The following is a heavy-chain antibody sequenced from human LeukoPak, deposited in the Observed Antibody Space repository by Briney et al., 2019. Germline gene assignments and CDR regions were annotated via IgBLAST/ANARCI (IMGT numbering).Heavy chain of an antibody. D-gene: IGHD3-3*01. CDR2: VSAYNGNT. Sequence: ASVKVSCKASGYTFTSYGISWVRQAPGQGLEWMGWVSAYNGNTNYSQKLQGRVTMTTDTSTYTAYMELRSLRSDDTAVYYCARPGVWSGYYHYFDYWGQGTLVTVSS. J-gene: IGHJ4*02. CDR3: ARPGVWSGYYHYFDY. V-gene: IGHV1-18*01. CDR1: GYTFTSYG.